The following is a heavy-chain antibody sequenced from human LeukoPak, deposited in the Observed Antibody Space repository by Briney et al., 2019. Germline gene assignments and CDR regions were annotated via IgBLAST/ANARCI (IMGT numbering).Heavy chain of an antibody. D-gene: IGHD4-23*01. CDR1: GFTFSSYA. V-gene: IGHV3-23*01. CDR3: AKGPAMVVTGYFDY. J-gene: IGHJ4*02. CDR2: ISGSGGST. Sequence: PGGSLRLSCAASGFTFSSYAMGWVRQAPGKGLEWVSAISGSGGSTYYADSVKGRFTISRDNSKNTLYLQMNSLRAEDTAVYYCAKGPAMVVTGYFDYWGQGTLVTVSS.